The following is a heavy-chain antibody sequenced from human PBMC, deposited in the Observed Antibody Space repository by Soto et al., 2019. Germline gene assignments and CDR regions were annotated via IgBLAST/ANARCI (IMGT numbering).Heavy chain of an antibody. CDR3: ARGRRRYSSSQNWFDP. V-gene: IGHV4-34*01. Sequence: QVQLQQWGAGLLKPSETLSLTCAVYGGSFSGYYWSWIRQPPGKGLEWIGEINHSGSTNYNPSLKSRVTISXXTXKXXFALKLSSVTAADTAVYYCARGRRRYSSSQNWFDPWGQGTLVTVSS. CDR1: GGSFSGYY. J-gene: IGHJ5*02. D-gene: IGHD6-13*01. CDR2: INHSGST.